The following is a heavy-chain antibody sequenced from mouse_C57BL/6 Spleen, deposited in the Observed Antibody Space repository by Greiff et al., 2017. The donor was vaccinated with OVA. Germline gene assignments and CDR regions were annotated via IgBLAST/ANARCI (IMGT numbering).Heavy chain of an antibody. Sequence: QVQLKQPGAELVKPGASVKLSCKASGYTFTSYWMHWVKQRPGQGLEWIGMIHPNSGSTNYNEKFKSKATLTVDKSSSTAYMQLSSLTSEDSAVYYCARGGGTGGTPFDYWGQGTTLTVSS. J-gene: IGHJ2*01. CDR3: ARGGGTGGTPFDY. CDR2: IHPNSGST. CDR1: GYTFTSYW. V-gene: IGHV1-64*01. D-gene: IGHD3-3*01.